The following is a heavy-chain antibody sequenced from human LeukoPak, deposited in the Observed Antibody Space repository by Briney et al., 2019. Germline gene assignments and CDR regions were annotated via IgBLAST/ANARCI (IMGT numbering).Heavy chain of an antibody. Sequence: GGSLRLSCAASGFTVISNYMSWVRETPGRGLEWVAFIYSSGSTYYAESAEGRFTISRDNSKNTLYLEMTSLRVEDTAVYYCTRAEFSNSFDDWGQGTLVLVSS. J-gene: IGHJ4*02. CDR3: TRAEFSNSFDD. CDR2: IYSSGST. V-gene: IGHV3-53*01. CDR1: GFTVISNY. D-gene: IGHD6-6*01.